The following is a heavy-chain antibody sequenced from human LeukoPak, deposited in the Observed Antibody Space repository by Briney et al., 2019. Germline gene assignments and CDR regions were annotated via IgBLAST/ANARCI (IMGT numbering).Heavy chain of an antibody. CDR3: TRAGPREYSGCDL. V-gene: IGHV4-59*01. CDR2: IYHDGST. J-gene: IGHJ3*01. Sequence: SETLSLTYPGWCGSLSGSGWGCTKQPPGKGLEWIGYIYHDGSTKYNPSLKSRVTLSVDTSKNQFSLRLTSVTAADTAVYYCTRAGPREYSGCDLWGQGTMVTVSS. CDR1: CGSLSGSG. D-gene: IGHD5-12*01.